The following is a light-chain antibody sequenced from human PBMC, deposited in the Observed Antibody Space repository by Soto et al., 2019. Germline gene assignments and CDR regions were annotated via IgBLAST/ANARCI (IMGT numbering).Light chain of an antibody. CDR1: QSLLYNNTYNY. V-gene: IGKV2-28*01. J-gene: IGKJ5*01. CDR3: MQALQSLT. Sequence: EIVMTQSPLTLPVTPGEPASISCRSSQSLLYNNTYNYLDWYVQKPGQSPQLLIYVGSNRAPGVPDRFSGRGSGTDFTLKINRVEAEEVGTYYCMQALQSLTFCQGTRLEIQ. CDR2: VGS.